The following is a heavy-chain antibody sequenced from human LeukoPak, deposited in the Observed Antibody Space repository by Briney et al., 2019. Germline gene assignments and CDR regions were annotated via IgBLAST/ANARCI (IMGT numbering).Heavy chain of an antibody. Sequence: GGSLRLSCAASGFTFSSFAMSWVRQAPGKGLEWVSSISGSGATTYYADSVKGRFTISRDNSKNTLYLQMNSLRAEDTAVYYCARGLGYSGYAGFLGLDYWGQGTLVTVSS. CDR2: ISGSGATT. CDR3: ARGLGYSGYAGFLGLDY. J-gene: IGHJ4*02. CDR1: GFTFSSFA. D-gene: IGHD5-12*01. V-gene: IGHV3-23*01.